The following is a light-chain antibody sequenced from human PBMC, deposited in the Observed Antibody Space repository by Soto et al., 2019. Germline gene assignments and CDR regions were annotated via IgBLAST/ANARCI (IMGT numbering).Light chain of an antibody. J-gene: IGKJ1*01. CDR2: DTS. Sequence: EIVLTQSPGTLSLSPGERATLSCRASQSISVTYLAWYQQKPGQAPRLLIYDTSNRATGIPARFSGSGSGTDFTLTINSLEPEDFAVYYCQQYGSSGTFGQGTKV. V-gene: IGKV3-20*01. CDR3: QQYGSSGT. CDR1: QSISVTY.